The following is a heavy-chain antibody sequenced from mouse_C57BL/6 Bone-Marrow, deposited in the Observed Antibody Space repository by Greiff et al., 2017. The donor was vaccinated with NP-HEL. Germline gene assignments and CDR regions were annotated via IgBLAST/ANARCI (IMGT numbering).Heavy chain of an antibody. CDR1: GFTFSDYG. CDR3: SRYYYGSSDFDY. D-gene: IGHD1-1*01. Sequence: EVQVVESGGGLVKPGGSLKLSCAASGFTFSDYGMHWVRQAPEKGLEWVAYISSGSSTIYYADTVKGRFTIARYNAKNTLFLQMTSLMSEDTAMYDCSRYYYGSSDFDYWGQGTTRTVSS. J-gene: IGHJ2*01. V-gene: IGHV5-17*01. CDR2: ISSGSSTI.